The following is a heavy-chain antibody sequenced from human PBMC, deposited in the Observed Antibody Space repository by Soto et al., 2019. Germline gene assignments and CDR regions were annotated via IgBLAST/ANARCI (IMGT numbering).Heavy chain of an antibody. Sequence: EVQLVESGGGLVQPGGSLRLSCAASGFTFSSYSMNWVRQAPGKGLEWVSYISSSSSTIYYADSVKGRFTISRDTAKNSLYLQMNSLRAEDTAVYYCARDFDGYCSGGSCYTPDYYYYYYMDVWGKGTTVTVSS. CDR3: ARDFDGYCSGGSCYTPDYYYYYYMDV. V-gene: IGHV3-48*01. J-gene: IGHJ6*03. CDR2: ISSSSSTI. D-gene: IGHD2-15*01. CDR1: GFTFSSYS.